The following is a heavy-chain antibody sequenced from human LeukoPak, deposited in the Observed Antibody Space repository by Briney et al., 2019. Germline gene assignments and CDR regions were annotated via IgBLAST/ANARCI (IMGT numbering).Heavy chain of an antibody. CDR3: ARRPRGVIIKSWFDS. D-gene: IGHD3-10*01. CDR2: INHSGST. Sequence: SETLSLTCAVYGGSFSGYYWSWIRQPPGKGLEWIGEINHSGSTNYNPSLKSRVTILLDTSKNQFSLNLSSVAAADTAVYYCARRPRGVIIKSWFDSWGQGTLVTVSS. J-gene: IGHJ5*01. V-gene: IGHV4-34*01. CDR1: GGSFSGYY.